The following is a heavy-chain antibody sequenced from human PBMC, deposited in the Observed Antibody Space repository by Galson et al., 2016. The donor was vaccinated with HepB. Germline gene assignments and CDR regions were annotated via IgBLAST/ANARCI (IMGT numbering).Heavy chain of an antibody. J-gene: IGHJ6*03. CDR3: VRKAVAAANTPRPSLAHYYMDV. CDR2: IRSTSTTK. CDR1: GFTFSNYR. V-gene: IGHV3-48*02. D-gene: IGHD6-13*01. Sequence: LRLSCAPSGFTFSNYRMNWVRQAPGKGLEWVSYIRSTSTTKHYADSVKGRFTISRDNANNSLYLQMNSLRDEDTAVYYCVRKAVAAANTPRPSLAHYYMDVWGKRTTVTVSS.